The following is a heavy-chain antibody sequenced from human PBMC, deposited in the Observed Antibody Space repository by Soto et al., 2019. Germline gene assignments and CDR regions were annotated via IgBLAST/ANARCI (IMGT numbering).Heavy chain of an antibody. J-gene: IGHJ5*02. CDR3: AKGPPLYCCGDCSDYNWFDP. Sequence: EVQLLESGGGLVQPGGSLRLSCAASGFTFSSYAMSWVRQAPGKGLEWVSAISGSGGSTYYADSVKGRFTISRDNSKNTLYLQMNSLRAEDTAVYYCAKGPPLYCCGDCSDYNWFDPWGQGPLVTVSS. V-gene: IGHV3-23*01. CDR1: GFTFSSYA. D-gene: IGHD2-21*02. CDR2: ISGSGGST.